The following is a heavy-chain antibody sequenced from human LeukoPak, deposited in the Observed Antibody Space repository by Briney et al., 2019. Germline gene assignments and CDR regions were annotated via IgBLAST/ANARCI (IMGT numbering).Heavy chain of an antibody. V-gene: IGHV3-11*01. Sequence: GGSLRLSCAASGFTFSDYYMSRIRQAPGKGLEWVSYISSSGRTIYYADSVKGRFTISRDNAKNSLYLQMNSLRAEDTAVYYCARGEGAIDYWGQGTLVTVSS. CDR3: ARGEGAIDY. J-gene: IGHJ4*02. D-gene: IGHD3-16*01. CDR2: ISSSGRTI. CDR1: GFTFSDYY.